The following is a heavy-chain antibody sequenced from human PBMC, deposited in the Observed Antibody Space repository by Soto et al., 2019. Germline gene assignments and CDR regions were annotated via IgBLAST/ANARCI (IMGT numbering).Heavy chain of an antibody. J-gene: IGHJ6*02. D-gene: IGHD3-3*01. CDR1: GYTFTSYD. CDR2: MNPNSGNT. Sequence: ASVKVSCKASGYTFTSYDINWVRQATGQGLEWMGWMNPNSGNTGYAQKFQGRVTMTRNTSISTAYMELSSLRSEDTAVYYCARGAPYYDFWSGYFSPRHYYYYYGMDVWRQGTTVTVSS. CDR3: ARGAPYYDFWSGYFSPRHYYYYYGMDV. V-gene: IGHV1-8*01.